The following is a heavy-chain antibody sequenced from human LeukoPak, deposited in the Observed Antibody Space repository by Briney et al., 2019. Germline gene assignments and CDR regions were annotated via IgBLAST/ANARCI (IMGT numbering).Heavy chain of an antibody. D-gene: IGHD6-19*01. CDR3: AHRLVAGRTKWYYFDY. Sequence: ESGPTLVNPAQTLTLTCNFSGFSLSTSGVGVGWMRQPPGKALEWLALIYWDDDKRYSPSLKSRLTITKDTSKNQVVLTMTNMDPVDTATYYCAHRLVAGRTKWYYFDYWGQGTLVTVSS. V-gene: IGHV2-5*02. CDR1: GFSLSTSGVG. J-gene: IGHJ4*02. CDR2: IYWDDDK.